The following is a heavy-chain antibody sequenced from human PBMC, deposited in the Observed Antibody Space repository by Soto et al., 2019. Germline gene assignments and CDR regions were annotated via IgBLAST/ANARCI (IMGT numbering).Heavy chain of an antibody. CDR3: ASRPYCSGGSCYSLNWFDP. D-gene: IGHD2-15*01. Sequence: QVQLQESGPGLVKPSQTLSLTCTVSGGSNSSGDYYWSWIRQPPGKGLVWIGYVYYSGSTYYADSVKGLITHSRDKSNNTLYLQINSLRAEDTAVYYCASRPYCSGGSCYSLNWFDPWGQGTLVTVSS. V-gene: IGHV4-30-4*01. CDR2: VYYSGST. CDR1: GGSNSSGDYY. J-gene: IGHJ5*02.